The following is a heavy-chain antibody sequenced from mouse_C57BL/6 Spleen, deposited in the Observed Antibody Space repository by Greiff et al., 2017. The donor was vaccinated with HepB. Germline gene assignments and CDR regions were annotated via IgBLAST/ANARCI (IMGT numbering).Heavy chain of an antibody. D-gene: IGHD1-1*01. CDR2: IYPRDGST. J-gene: IGHJ1*03. CDR1: GSTFTDHT. CDR3: ASGLITTGVATRYFEG. V-gene: IGHV1-78*01. Sequence: QVQLVESDAELVKPGASVKISCKVSGSTFTDHTIPWMKQRPEQGLEWIGSIYPRDGSTKYPEKFKGKATLTADRSSSTAYMQLNSLTSEDSAVYVCASGLITTGVATRYFEGWGTGTTVTGST.